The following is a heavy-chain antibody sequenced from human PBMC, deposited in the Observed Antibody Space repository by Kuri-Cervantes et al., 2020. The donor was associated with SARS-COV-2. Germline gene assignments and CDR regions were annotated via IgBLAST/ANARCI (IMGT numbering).Heavy chain of an antibody. D-gene: IGHD1-14*01. CDR2: IYYSGST. CDR3: ARGTKVATSEYYHYMDV. J-gene: IGHJ6*03. Sequence: GSLRLSCTVSGGSISSHYWSWIRQPPGKGLEWIGYIYYSGSTNYNPSLKGRVTMSMDTSKSQISLTLTSVTAADTAVYYCARGTKVATSEYYHYMDVWGKGTTVTVSS. CDR1: GGSISSHY. V-gene: IGHV4-59*11.